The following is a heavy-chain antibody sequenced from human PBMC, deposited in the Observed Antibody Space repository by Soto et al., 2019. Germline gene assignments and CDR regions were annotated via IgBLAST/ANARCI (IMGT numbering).Heavy chain of an antibody. J-gene: IGHJ6*02. CDR1: GYSFTSYW. CDR2: ILPVDSDT. V-gene: IGHV5-51*01. D-gene: IGHD3-10*01. CDR3: ARRGKGSGSFLYCYFYSMDF. Sequence: GESPKISCKGPGYSFTSYWIGWVRQMPGQSLEWMGIILPVDSDTRYSPSFQGQATNSADKSISTAYLQWSSLKASDTARYYCARRGKGSGSFLYCYFYSMDFWGQGTTVTVSS.